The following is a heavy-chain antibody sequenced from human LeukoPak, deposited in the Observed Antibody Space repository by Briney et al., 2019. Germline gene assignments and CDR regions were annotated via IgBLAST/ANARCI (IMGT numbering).Heavy chain of an antibody. D-gene: IGHD2-2*01. J-gene: IGHJ4*02. CDR3: ARAALGYCSSTSCYPDY. CDR1: GFTFSSYA. V-gene: IGHV3-23*01. Sequence: PAGGSLRLSCAASGFTFSSYAMSWVRQAPGKGLEWVSGISSSGGSTYYADSVKGRFTISRDNAKNSLYLQMNSLRAEDTAVYYCARAALGYCSSTSCYPDYWGQGTLVTVSS. CDR2: ISSSGGST.